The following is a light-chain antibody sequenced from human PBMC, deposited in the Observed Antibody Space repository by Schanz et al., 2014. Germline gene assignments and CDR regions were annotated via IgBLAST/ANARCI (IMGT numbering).Light chain of an antibody. CDR2: GAS. V-gene: IGKV3-20*01. CDR1: QSVSSNY. Sequence: EIVLTQSPGTLSLSPGERATLSCRASQSVSSNYLAWYQQKPGQAPRLLIYGASSRATGSPDRFSGSGSGTDFTLTISRLEPEDFAVYYCHQYGRGHTFGQGTKLEIK. J-gene: IGKJ2*01. CDR3: HQYGRGHT.